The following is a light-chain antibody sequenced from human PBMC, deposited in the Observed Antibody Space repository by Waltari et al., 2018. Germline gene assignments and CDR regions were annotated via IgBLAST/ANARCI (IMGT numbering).Light chain of an antibody. V-gene: IGLV3-10*01. CDR2: EDN. CDR3: YSIDSSDDHYV. Sequence: SYELTQPPSVSVSPGQTARITCSGDALPKKYAYWYQQKSGQAPVLVIYEDNKRPSEFPDRFSGPSSGTMATLTISGAQVEDEADYYCYSIDSSDDHYVFGTGTKVTVL. CDR1: ALPKKY. J-gene: IGLJ1*01.